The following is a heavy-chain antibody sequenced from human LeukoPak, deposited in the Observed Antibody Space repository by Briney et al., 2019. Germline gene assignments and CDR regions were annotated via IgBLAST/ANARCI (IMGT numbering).Heavy chain of an antibody. CDR1: GFTFSSYE. CDR3: ARVTGTTWAFDY. V-gene: IGHV3-48*03. J-gene: IGHJ4*02. D-gene: IGHD1-20*01. CDR2: ISSSGSTI. Sequence: GGSLRLSCAASGFTFSSYEMNWVRQAPGKGLEWVSYISSSGSTIYYADSVKGRFTISRDNAKNSLYQQMNSLRAEDTAVYYCARVTGTTWAFDYWGQGTLVTVSS.